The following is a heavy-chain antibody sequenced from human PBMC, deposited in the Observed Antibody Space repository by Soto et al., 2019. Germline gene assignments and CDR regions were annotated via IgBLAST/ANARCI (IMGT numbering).Heavy chain of an antibody. CDR2: IYSGGST. Sequence: GGSLILSCAASGFTVSSNYMSWVRQAPGKGLEWVSVIYSGGSTYYADSVKGRFTISRDNSKNTLYLQMNSLRAADTAVYYCARDYGSGSYYENYYYYGMDVWGQGTTVTVSS. V-gene: IGHV3-66*01. CDR3: ARDYGSGSYYENYYYYGMDV. CDR1: GFTVSSNY. D-gene: IGHD3-10*01. J-gene: IGHJ6*02.